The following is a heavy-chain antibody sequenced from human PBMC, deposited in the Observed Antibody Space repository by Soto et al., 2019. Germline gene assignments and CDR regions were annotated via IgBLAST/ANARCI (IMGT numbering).Heavy chain of an antibody. CDR3: ARDGSSTANGIDP. CDR2: MYYTGKT. D-gene: IGHD2-15*01. V-gene: IGHV4-31*11. CDR1: DHYLKIGCYY. Sequence: TVSHTYASSDHYLKIGCYYCTWNRQHPGKGLEWMGYMYYTGKTYYNPSLESRLTMSVDTSKNQFSLKLSSVTAADIGVYYCARDGSSTANGIDPSGQGTRVTVAS. J-gene: IGHJ5*02.